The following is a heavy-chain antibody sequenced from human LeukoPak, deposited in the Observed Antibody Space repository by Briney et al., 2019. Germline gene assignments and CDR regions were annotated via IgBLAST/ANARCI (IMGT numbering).Heavy chain of an antibody. V-gene: IGHV3-23*01. CDR2: ITSSGGST. Sequence: PGGSLRLSCAASGFTFSSYAMSWVRQAPGKGLEWVSTITSSGGSTYYADSVKGRFTISRDNSKNTLYLQMNSLRAEDTAVYYCAKGATYGYQFDYWGQGTLVTVSS. CDR1: GFTFSSYA. J-gene: IGHJ4*02. D-gene: IGHD1-26*01. CDR3: AKGATYGYQFDY.